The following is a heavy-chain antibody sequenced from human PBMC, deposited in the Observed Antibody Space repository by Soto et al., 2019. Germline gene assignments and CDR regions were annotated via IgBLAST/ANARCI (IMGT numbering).Heavy chain of an antibody. J-gene: IGHJ4*02. CDR1: GFSIEHYS. CDR3: VAEGANGDFIQFDY. CDR2: ISRTGATT. V-gene: IGHV3-23*01. Sequence: EVQLLESGGGLIQSGKSLRLSCAASGFSIEHYSMSWVRQAPGKGLEWVSAISRTGATTYYADSVRGRFIISRDNSKNTLSLQMKSLRVEDTAKYYCVAEGANGDFIQFDYWGQGTVLSVSS. D-gene: IGHD1-1*01.